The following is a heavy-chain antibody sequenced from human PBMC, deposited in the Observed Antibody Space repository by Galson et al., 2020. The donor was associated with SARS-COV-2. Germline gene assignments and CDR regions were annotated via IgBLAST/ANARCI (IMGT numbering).Heavy chain of an antibody. V-gene: IGHV3-30*18. CDR3: AKDYLGSSWTADS. Sequence: GGSLRLSCAASGFTFSNYGMHWVRQAPGKGLEWVAVISYDGGSKYFADSVKGRFTISRDNSKNTVYLQMDRLRIEDTAVYYCAKDYLGSSWTADSWGQGALVTVSS. J-gene: IGHJ5*01. CDR1: GFTFSNYG. D-gene: IGHD2-2*01. CDR2: ISYDGGSK.